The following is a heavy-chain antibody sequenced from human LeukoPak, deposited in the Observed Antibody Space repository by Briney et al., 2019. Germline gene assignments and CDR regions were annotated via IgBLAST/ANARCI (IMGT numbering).Heavy chain of an antibody. CDR1: GFTFSSYA. CDR2: ISGSGGST. D-gene: IGHD6-19*01. Sequence: GGSLRLSCAASGFTFSSYAMSWVRQAPGKGLEWVSAISGSGGSTYYADSVKGRFTISRDNSKNTLYLQMDSLRAEDTAVYYCAKDPPAGYSSGWYVGNDYWGQGTLVTVSS. CDR3: AKDPPAGYSSGWYVGNDY. J-gene: IGHJ4*02. V-gene: IGHV3-23*01.